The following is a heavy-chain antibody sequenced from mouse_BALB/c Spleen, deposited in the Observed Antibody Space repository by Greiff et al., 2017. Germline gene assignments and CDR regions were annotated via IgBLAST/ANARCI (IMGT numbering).Heavy chain of an antibody. Sequence: QVQLQQSGAELAKPGASVKMSCKASGYTFTSYWMHWVKQRPGQGLEWIGYINPSTGYTEYNQKFKDKATLTADKSSSTAYMQLSSLTSEDSAVYYCTRSSDYYGSSYWYFDVWGAGTTVTVSS. D-gene: IGHD1-1*01. CDR1: GYTFTSYW. CDR2: INPSTGYT. J-gene: IGHJ1*01. CDR3: TRSSDYYGSSYWYFDV. V-gene: IGHV1-7*01.